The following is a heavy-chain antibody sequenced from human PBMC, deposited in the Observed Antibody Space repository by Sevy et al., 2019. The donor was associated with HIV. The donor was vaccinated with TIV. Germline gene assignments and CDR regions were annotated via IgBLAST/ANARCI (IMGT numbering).Heavy chain of an antibody. CDR2: IYYSGST. V-gene: IGHV4-59*01. CDR3: ASSPATVSPRYYYYYMDV. J-gene: IGHJ6*03. CDR1: GGSISSYY. Sequence: SETLSLTCTVSGGSISSYYWSWIRQPPGKGLEWIGYIYYSGSTNYKPSHKSRVTISVDTSKNQFSLKLSSVTAADTAVYYCASSPATVSPRYYYYYMDVWGKGTTVTVSS. D-gene: IGHD4-17*01.